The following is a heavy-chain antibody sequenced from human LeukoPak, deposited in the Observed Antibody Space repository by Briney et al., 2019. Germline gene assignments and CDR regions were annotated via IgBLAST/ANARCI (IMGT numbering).Heavy chain of an antibody. Sequence: GGSLRLSCAASGFTVSSNYMSWVRQAPGKGLEWVSVIYSGGSAYYADSVKGRFTISRHNSKNTLYLQMNSLRAEDTAVYYCARDGGYCSSTSCSYDAFDIWGQGTMVTVSS. V-gene: IGHV3-53*04. CDR1: GFTVSSNY. J-gene: IGHJ3*02. CDR3: ARDGGYCSSTSCSYDAFDI. CDR2: IYSGGSA. D-gene: IGHD2-2*01.